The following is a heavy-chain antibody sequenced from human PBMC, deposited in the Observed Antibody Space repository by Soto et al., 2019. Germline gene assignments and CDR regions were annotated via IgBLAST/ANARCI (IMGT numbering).Heavy chain of an antibody. Sequence: EEQLLESGGGLVQPGGSLRLSCAVSGFSFSSYAMNWVRQAPGKGLEWVSSVTYNGGNTFYADSVKGRFTISRDNSKNTLYLQMNSLRAEDTALYYCGKIMEEATGCWGQGTLVTVSS. CDR3: GKIMEEATGC. J-gene: IGHJ4*02. D-gene: IGHD2-8*01. V-gene: IGHV3-23*01. CDR2: VTYNGGNT. CDR1: GFSFSSYA.